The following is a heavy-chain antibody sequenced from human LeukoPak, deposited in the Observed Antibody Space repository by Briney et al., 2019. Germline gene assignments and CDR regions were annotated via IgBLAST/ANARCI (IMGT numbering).Heavy chain of an antibody. CDR1: GFTFSSYA. Sequence: GRSLRLSCAASGFTFSSYAMHWVRQAPGKGLEWVAVISYDGSNKYYADSVKGRFTISRDNSKNTLYLQMNSLRAEDTAVYYCARARVGIVVVVADLDYWGQGTLVTVSS. CDR3: ARARVGIVVVVADLDY. D-gene: IGHD2-15*01. J-gene: IGHJ4*02. CDR2: ISYDGSNK. V-gene: IGHV3-30*01.